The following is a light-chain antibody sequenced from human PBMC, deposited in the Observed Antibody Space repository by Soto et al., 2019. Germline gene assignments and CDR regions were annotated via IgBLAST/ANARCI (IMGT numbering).Light chain of an antibody. V-gene: IGKV3-20*01. CDR3: QHYDSSPPYT. CDR1: RSFASSY. CDR2: AAS. Sequence: EIVLTQSPVTLSLSPGERATLSCRASRSFASSYLGWYQQKPGQAPRLLIYAASTRATGIPDRFSGSGSATDFTLTISRLESEDSAVYSCQHYDSSPPYTFGQGTKLEIK. J-gene: IGKJ2*01.